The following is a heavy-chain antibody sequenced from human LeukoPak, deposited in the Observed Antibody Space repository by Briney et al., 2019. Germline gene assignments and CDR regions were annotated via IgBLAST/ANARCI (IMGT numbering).Heavy chain of an antibody. CDR1: GFTFSSYE. CDR2: ISSSGSTI. V-gene: IGHV3-48*03. D-gene: IGHD5-12*01. J-gene: IGHJ4*02. Sequence: GGSLRLSCAASGFTFSSYEMNWVRQAPGKGLEWVSYISSSGSTIYYADSVKGRFTISRDNAKNSLYLQMNSLRAEDTAVYYCAREGPSGYDPFFDYWGQGTLVTVSS. CDR3: AREGPSGYDPFFDY.